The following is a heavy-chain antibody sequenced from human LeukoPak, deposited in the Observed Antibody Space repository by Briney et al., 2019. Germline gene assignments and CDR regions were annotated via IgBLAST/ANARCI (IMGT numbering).Heavy chain of an antibody. V-gene: IGHV3-23*01. CDR2: ISGSGGST. CDR3: AKDRQSLPNSGPFDY. CDR1: GFTFSSYA. Sequence: GGSLRLSCAASGFTFSSYAMSWVRQAPGKGLEWVSAISGSGGSTYYADSVKGRFTISRDNSKNTLYLQMNSLRAEDTAVYYCAKDRQSLPNSGPFDYWGQGTLVTVSS. D-gene: IGHD4-23*01. J-gene: IGHJ4*02.